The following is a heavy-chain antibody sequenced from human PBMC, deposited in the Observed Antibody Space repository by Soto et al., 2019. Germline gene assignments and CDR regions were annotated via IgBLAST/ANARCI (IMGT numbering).Heavy chain of an antibody. Sequence: EVQLVESGGGLVKPGGSLRLSCAASGFTFSNAWMNWVRQAPGKGLEWVGRIKRKIDGETTDYAAHVEGRFTISRDNSKDELFLQMNSLKTEDTGLYYCTTGSVEGGWGQGNTVTVSS. CDR1: GFTFSNAW. J-gene: IGHJ6*02. CDR2: IKRKIDGETT. D-gene: IGHD2-15*01. CDR3: TTGSVEGG. V-gene: IGHV3-15*07.